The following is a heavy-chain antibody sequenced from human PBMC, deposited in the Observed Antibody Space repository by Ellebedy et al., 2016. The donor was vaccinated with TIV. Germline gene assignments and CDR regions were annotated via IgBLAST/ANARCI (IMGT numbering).Heavy chain of an antibody. CDR1: GFIVSSYF. V-gene: IGHV3-66*01. CDR3: SKAYYYGSGSYRPDAFDI. D-gene: IGHD3-10*01. CDR2: IYGDGGT. Sequence: GESLKISCSASGFIVSSYFMSWVRQAPGKGLEWVSVIYGDGGTNYTDSVQGRFTISRDSSKNTLYLQMDSLRADDTAVYYCSKAYYYGSGSYRPDAFDIWGQGTMVTVSS. J-gene: IGHJ3*02.